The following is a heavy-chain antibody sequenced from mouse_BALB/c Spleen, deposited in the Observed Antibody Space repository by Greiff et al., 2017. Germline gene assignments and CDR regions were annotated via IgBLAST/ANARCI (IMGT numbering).Heavy chain of an antibody. Sequence: VQLQQPGAELVKPGAPVKLSCKASGYTFTSYWMNWVKQRPGRGLEWIGRIDPSDSETHYNQKFKDKATLTVDKSSSTAYIQLSSLTSEDSAVYYCARWEYGNYYYAMDYWGQGTSVTVSS. D-gene: IGHD2-10*02. V-gene: IGHV1-69*02. CDR2: IDPSDSET. J-gene: IGHJ4*01. CDR3: ARWEYGNYYYAMDY. CDR1: GYTFTSYW.